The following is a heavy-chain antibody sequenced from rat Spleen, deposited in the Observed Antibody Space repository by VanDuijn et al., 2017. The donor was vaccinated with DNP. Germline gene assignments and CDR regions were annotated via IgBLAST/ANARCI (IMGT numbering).Heavy chain of an antibody. Sequence: EVQLQESGPGLVKPSQSLSLTCSVTGYSITSNYWGWIRKFPGNKMEWIGHISYSGRTNYNPSLKRRISITRDTSKNQFFLQLNFVTTEDTATYYCARWNIGTSTLDYWGQGVMVTVSS. CDR1: GYSITSNY. CDR3: ARWNIGTSTLDY. V-gene: IGHV3-1*01. J-gene: IGHJ2*01. D-gene: IGHD1-5*01. CDR2: ISYSGRT.